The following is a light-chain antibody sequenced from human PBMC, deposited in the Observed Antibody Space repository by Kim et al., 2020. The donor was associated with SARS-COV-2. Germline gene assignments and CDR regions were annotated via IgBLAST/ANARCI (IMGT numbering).Light chain of an antibody. CDR1: KLGDKY. CDR2: QDS. V-gene: IGLV3-1*01. J-gene: IGLJ2*01. CDR3: QAWDSSSHVV. Sequence: SYELTQPPSVSVSPGQTASITCSGDKLGDKYACWYQQKPGQSPVLVIYQDSKRPSGIPERFSGSNSGNTATLTISGTQAVDEADYYCQAWDSSSHVVFGGGDQLTVL.